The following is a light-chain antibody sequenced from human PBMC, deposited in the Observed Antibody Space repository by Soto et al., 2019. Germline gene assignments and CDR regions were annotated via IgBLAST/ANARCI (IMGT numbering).Light chain of an antibody. V-gene: IGLV8-61*01. CDR3: VLYMGSGIWV. Sequence: QTVVTQEPSFSVSPGGTVTLTCGLSSGSVSTSYYPSWYQQTPGQAPRAPIFTTNTRSSGVPDRFSGSILGNKAALTITGAQADDESDYYCVLYMGSGIWVFGGGTKLTV. CDR1: SGSVSTSYY. J-gene: IGLJ3*02. CDR2: TTN.